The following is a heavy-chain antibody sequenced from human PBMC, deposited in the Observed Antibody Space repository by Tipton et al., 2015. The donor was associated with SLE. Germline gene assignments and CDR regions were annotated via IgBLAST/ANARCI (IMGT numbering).Heavy chain of an antibody. CDR2: IYTSAST. V-gene: IGHV4-4*07. J-gene: IGHJ4*02. Sequence: TLSLTCSVSGDSISGRYWSWVRQPAGKGLEWIGRIYTSASTIYNPSLKSRATLSSDTSKNQFSLRVRSVTAADTAVYYCARGGGSYYDYWGQGTLVTVSS. D-gene: IGHD1-26*01. CDR1: GDSISGRY. CDR3: ARGGGSYYDY.